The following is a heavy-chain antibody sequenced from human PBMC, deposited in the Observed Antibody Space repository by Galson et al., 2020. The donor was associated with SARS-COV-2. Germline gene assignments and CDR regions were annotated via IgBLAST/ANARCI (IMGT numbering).Heavy chain of an antibody. CDR2: ISYDGSNK. V-gene: IGHV3-30*04. CDR3: ANSGSYSNPSGY. D-gene: IGHD1-26*01. CDR1: GFTFSSYA. J-gene: IGHJ4*02. Sequence: QLGESLKISCAASGFTFSSYAMHWVRQAPGKGLEWVAVISYDGSNKYYADSVKGRFTISRDNSKNTLYLQMNSLRAEDTAVYYCANSGSYSNPSGYWGQGTLVTVSS.